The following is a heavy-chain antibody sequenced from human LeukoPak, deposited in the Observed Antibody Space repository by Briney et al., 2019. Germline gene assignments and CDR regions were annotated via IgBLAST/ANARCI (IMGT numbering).Heavy chain of an antibody. CDR2: ISAYNGNT. CDR1: GYTFTSYG. V-gene: IGHV1-18*01. D-gene: IGHD3-22*01. CDR3: ARARTYYYDSSEPPYYFDY. J-gene: IGHJ4*02. Sequence: VKVSCRASGYTFTSYGISWVRQAPGQGLEWMGWISAYNGNTNYAQKLQGRVTMTTDTSTSTAYMELRSLRSDDTAVYYCARARTYYYDSSEPPYYFDYWGQGTLVTVSS.